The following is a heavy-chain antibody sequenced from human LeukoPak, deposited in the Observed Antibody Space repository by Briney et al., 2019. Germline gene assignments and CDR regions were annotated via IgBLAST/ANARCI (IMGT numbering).Heavy chain of an antibody. J-gene: IGHJ5*02. V-gene: IGHV3-23*01. CDR2: ISGSGGST. Sequence: GGSLRLSCAASGFTFSRYAMSWVRQAPGKGLEWVSAISGSGGSTYYADSVKGRFTISRDNSKNTLYLQMNSLRAEDTAVYYCAKGGVRGVIYNWFDPWGQGTLVTVSS. CDR1: GFTFSRYA. CDR3: AKGGVRGVIYNWFDP. D-gene: IGHD3-10*01.